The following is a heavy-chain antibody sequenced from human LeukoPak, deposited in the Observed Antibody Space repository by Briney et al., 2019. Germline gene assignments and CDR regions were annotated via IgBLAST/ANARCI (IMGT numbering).Heavy chain of an antibody. Sequence: ASVKVSCKASGYTFTGYYMHWVRQAPGQGLEWMGWINPDSGGTDYAQKFQGRVTMTRDTSINTAYMELSSLRYDDTAVYSCARVLGVTPLLDWGQGTLVTVSS. CDR2: INPDSGGT. CDR1: GYTFTGYY. D-gene: IGHD3-16*01. CDR3: ARVLGVTPLLD. V-gene: IGHV1-2*02. J-gene: IGHJ4*02.